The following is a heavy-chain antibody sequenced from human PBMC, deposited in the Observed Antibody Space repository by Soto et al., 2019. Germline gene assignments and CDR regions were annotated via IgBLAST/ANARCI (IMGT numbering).Heavy chain of an antibody. CDR2: ISAYNGNT. J-gene: IGHJ3*02. V-gene: IGHV1-18*01. Sequence: GASVKVSCKASGYTFTSYGISWVRQAPGQGLEWMGWISAYNGNTNYAQKLQGRVTMTTDTSTSTAYMELRSLRSDDTAVFYCARSLDAYCGGDCHLSAFDIWGQGTMVTVSS. CDR3: ARSLDAYCGGDCHLSAFDI. D-gene: IGHD2-21*01. CDR1: GYTFTSYG.